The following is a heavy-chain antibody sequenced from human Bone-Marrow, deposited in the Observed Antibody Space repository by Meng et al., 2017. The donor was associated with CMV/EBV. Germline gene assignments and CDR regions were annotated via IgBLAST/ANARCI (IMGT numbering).Heavy chain of an antibody. Sequence: GGSLRLSCAASGFTFSSYAMSWVRQTPGKGLEWVSAISSSGSTIYYADSVKGRFTISRDNAKNSLYLQMNSLRAEDTAVYYCAREGIYYDILTGYYRGGFDYWGQGTLVTVSS. CDR2: ISSSGSTI. D-gene: IGHD3-9*01. CDR3: AREGIYYDILTGYYRGGFDY. CDR1: GFTFSSYA. J-gene: IGHJ4*02. V-gene: IGHV3-48*03.